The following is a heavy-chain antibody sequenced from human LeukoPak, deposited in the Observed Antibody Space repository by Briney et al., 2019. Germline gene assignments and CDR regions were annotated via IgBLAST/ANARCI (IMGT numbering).Heavy chain of an antibody. V-gene: IGHV3-7*01. J-gene: IGHJ4*02. CDR2: IKQDGSEK. D-gene: IGHD1-26*01. Sequence: GGSLRLSCAASGFTFSSYWMSWVRQAPGKGLEWVANIKQDGSEKYYVDSVKGRFTISRDNAKNSLYLQMNGLRAEDTAVYYCARQGGSFFSFSTFFDYWGQGTLVAVSS. CDR1: GFTFSSYW. CDR3: ARQGGSFFSFSTFFDY.